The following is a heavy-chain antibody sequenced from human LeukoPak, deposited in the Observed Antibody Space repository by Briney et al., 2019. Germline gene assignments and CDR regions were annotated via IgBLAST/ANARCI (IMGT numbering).Heavy chain of an antibody. CDR2: INYSGSPKYST. V-gene: IGHV4-59*01. D-gene: IGHD4-17*01. CDR3: ARARDYGDYHIYDY. J-gene: IGHJ4*02. CDR1: GGSISSYY. Sequence: SETLPLTCSVSGGSISSYYWSWIRQPPGRGLEWIGYINYSGSPKYSTNYNASLNSRVTISVDTSKNQFSLRLRSVATADTAFYFCARARDYGDYHIYDYWGQGALVTVSS.